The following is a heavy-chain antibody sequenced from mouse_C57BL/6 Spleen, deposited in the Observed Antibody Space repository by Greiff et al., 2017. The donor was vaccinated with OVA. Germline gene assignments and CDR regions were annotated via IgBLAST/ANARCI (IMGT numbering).Heavy chain of an antibody. D-gene: IGHD2-1*01. CDR3: TRDAIYYALDY. Sequence: EVKLQESGEGLVKPGGSLKLSCAASGFTFSSYAMSWVRQTPEKRLEWVAYISSGGDYIYYADTVKGRFTISRDNARNTLYLQMSSLKSEDTAMYYCTRDAIYYALDYWGQGTTLTVSS. CDR2: ISSGGDYI. CDR1: GFTFSSYA. J-gene: IGHJ2*01. V-gene: IGHV5-9-1*02.